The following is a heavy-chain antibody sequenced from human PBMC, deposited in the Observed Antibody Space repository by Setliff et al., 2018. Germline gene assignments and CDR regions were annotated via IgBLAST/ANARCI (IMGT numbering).Heavy chain of an antibody. V-gene: IGHV3-21*04. CDR1: GFAFASHN. J-gene: IGHJ4*02. D-gene: IGHD5-18*01. Sequence: LRLSCAASGFAFASHNMLWVRQAPGKGLEWVAAISSANNYLVYADSVKGRFTISRDNAKNSVYLQMNSLRAEDTAIYYCATTRVWIPVLDSCGQGTLVTVS. CDR2: ISSANNYL. CDR3: ATTRVWIPVLDS.